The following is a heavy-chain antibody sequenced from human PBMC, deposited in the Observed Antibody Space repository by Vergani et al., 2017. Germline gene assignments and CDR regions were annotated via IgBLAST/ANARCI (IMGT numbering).Heavy chain of an antibody. CDR3: ARGDYGIVTGYRY. CDR1: GYTFSNYY. J-gene: IGHJ4*02. D-gene: IGHD3-9*01. Sequence: QVQVVQSGAEVKKSGASVKVSCKTSGYTFSNYYMHWVRQAPGQGLEWMGIINPSGGHTNYAQKFQGRVTMTRDTSTSTVYMELSSLRSADTAIYYCARGDYGIVTGYRYWGQGTLVTVSA. CDR2: INPSGGHT. V-gene: IGHV1-46*03.